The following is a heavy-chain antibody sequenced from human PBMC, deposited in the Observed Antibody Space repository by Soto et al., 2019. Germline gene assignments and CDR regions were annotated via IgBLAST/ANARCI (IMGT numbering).Heavy chain of an antibody. CDR3: AHRGGFGELKY. D-gene: IGHD3-10*01. CDR1: GFSLSTSGVG. CDR2: IYWDDDK. Sequence: QITLKESGPPLVKPTQTLTLTCTFSGFSLSTSGVGVGWIRQPPGKALEWLALIYWDDDKRYSPSLKNRLTITKDTSKNQVVLTMTNMDPVDTATYYCAHRGGFGELKYWGQGTLVTVSS. J-gene: IGHJ4*02. V-gene: IGHV2-5*02.